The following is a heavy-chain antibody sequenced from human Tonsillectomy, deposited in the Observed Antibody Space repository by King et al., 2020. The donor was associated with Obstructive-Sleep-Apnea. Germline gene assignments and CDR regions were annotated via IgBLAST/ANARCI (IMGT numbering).Heavy chain of an antibody. CDR2: IPYDGTKE. Sequence: QLVQSGGGVVQPGRSLRLSCAASGFTFSGYAMHWVRQAPGKGLEWGALIPYDGTKEYSADLVKGRFTISRDNSKNTLYLQMNSLRPEDTAVYFCARDRGNVSWYFDLWGRGTLVIVSS. CDR3: ARDRGNVSWYFDL. CDR1: GFTFSGYA. D-gene: IGHD5/OR15-5a*01. V-gene: IGHV3-30-3*01. J-gene: IGHJ2*01.